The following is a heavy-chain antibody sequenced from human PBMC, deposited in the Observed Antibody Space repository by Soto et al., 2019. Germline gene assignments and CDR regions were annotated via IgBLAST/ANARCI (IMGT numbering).Heavy chain of an antibody. CDR2: IYYGGST. CDR1: GGSISSGDYY. CDR3: ARCITMVRGVIIPPDGMDV. Sequence: SEALSLTCTVSGGSISSGDYYWSWIRQPPGXGLEWIGYIYYGGSTYYNPSLKSRVTISVDTSKNQFSLKLSSVTAADTAVYYCARCITMVRGVIIPPDGMDVWGQGTTVTVSS. D-gene: IGHD3-10*01. J-gene: IGHJ6*02. V-gene: IGHV4-30-4*01.